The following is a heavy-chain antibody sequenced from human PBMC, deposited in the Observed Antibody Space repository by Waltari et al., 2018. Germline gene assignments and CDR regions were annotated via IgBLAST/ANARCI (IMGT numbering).Heavy chain of an antibody. CDR1: GYSFTSYW. V-gene: IGHV5-51*03. CDR3: ASTVSYYYDSSGYYVQAFDI. D-gene: IGHD3-22*01. Sequence: EVQLVQSGAEVKKPGESLKISCKGSGYSFTSYWIGWVRQMPGKGLEWMGIIYPGDSDTRYSPSFQGQVTISADKSISTAYLQWSSLKASDTAMYYCASTVSYYYDSSGYYVQAFDIWGQGTMVIVSS. J-gene: IGHJ3*02. CDR2: IYPGDSDT.